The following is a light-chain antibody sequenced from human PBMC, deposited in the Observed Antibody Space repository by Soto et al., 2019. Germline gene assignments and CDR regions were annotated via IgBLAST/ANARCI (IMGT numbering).Light chain of an antibody. J-gene: IGLJ2*01. Sequence: SYELTQPPSVSVAPGQTATITCEGYNIGSKNVHWYQQKPGQAPALVVYDDRGRPSGVPERLSGSNSGNTATLTISRVEAGDEADYYCQVWDSTSDHVVFGGGTKVTVL. CDR1: NIGSKN. CDR3: QVWDSTSDHVV. CDR2: DDR. V-gene: IGLV3-21*02.